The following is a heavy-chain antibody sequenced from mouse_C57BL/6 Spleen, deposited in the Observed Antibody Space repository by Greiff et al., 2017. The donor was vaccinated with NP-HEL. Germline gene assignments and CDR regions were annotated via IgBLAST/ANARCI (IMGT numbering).Heavy chain of an antibody. D-gene: IGHD1-1*01. CDR3: ARGTTVVAPYLDY. Sequence: VQLQQSGAELVKPGASVKLSCTASGFTIKDYSMHWVKQRTEQGLEWIGRIDPEDGETKYAPKFQGQSTIPADPSSNTAYLQLSSLTSEDTAVYYGARGTTVVAPYLDYWGQGTTLTVSS. CDR1: GFTIKDYS. J-gene: IGHJ2*01. CDR2: IDPEDGET. V-gene: IGHV14-2*01.